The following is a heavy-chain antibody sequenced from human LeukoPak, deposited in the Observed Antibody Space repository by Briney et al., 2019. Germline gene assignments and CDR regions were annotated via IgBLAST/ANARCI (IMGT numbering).Heavy chain of an antibody. CDR1: GYTFTRYY. J-gene: IGHJ4*02. Sequence: ASVKVSRKSSGYTFTRYYMRRVRQAPGQGLELVGIINPKRGGTKYEQKFQGRVTMTRDTATSTVYMELSSLRSEDTAVYYCARAKVDTGTSFDYWGQGTLVTVSS. CDR3: ARAKVDTGTSFDY. V-gene: IGHV1-46*03. CDR2: INPKRGGT. D-gene: IGHD5-18*01.